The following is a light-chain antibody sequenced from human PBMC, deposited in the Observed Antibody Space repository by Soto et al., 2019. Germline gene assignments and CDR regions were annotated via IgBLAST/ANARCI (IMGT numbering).Light chain of an antibody. Sequence: DIVLTKKKDPLSVSPGGRATLSCRASQSGSTFLAWYQLRPGQAPRLLIYRASTRATGIPARFTGSGSGTDFTLTITSLESEDFAVYYCQQFGSFLPITFGQGTRLEIK. J-gene: IGKJ5*01. CDR2: RAS. CDR1: QSGSTF. V-gene: IGKV3-20*01. CDR3: QQFGSFLPIT.